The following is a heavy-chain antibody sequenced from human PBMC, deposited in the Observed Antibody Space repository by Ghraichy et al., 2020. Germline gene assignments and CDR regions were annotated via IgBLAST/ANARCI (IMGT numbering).Heavy chain of an antibody. J-gene: IGHJ6*02. D-gene: IGHD2-21*01. V-gene: IGHV3-48*04. CDR1: GFTFSSYS. Sequence: GGSLRLSCAASGFTFSSYSMNWVRQAPGKGLEWVSYIISSSTIYYADSVKGRFTISRDNAKNSLYLQMNSLRAEDTAVYYCARDSVVSTPWSSSSFYVMDVWGQGTTVTVS. CDR3: ARDSVVSTPWSSSSFYVMDV. CDR2: IISSSTI.